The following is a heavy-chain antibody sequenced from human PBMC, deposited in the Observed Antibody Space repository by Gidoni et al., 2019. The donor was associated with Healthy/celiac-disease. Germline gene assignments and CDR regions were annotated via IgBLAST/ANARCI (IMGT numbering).Heavy chain of an antibody. CDR2: ISSSSSYI. D-gene: IGHD5-12*01. CDR3: ARAPGGYIYFLDH. Sequence: EVQLVEPGGGLVKPGGSLRLSCAASGFTSSSDSMPWVRQAPGKGLEWVSSISSSSSYIYYADSVKGRFTISRDNAKNSLYLQMISLRAEDTAVYYCARAPGGYIYFLDHWGQGTLVTVSS. CDR1: GFTSSSDS. J-gene: IGHJ5*02. V-gene: IGHV3-21*01.